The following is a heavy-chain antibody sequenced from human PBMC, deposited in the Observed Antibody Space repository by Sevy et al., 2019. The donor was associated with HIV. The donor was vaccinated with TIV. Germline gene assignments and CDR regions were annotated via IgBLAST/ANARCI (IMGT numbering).Heavy chain of an antibody. CDR3: ARDRAQVVTAIRFQH. CDR1: EFTFSSYS. D-gene: IGHD2-21*02. V-gene: IGHV3-21*01. CDR2: ISSSSSYI. J-gene: IGHJ1*01. Sequence: GGSLRLSCAASEFTFSSYSMNWVRQAPGKGLEWVSSISSSSSYIYYADSVKGRFTISRDNAKNSLYLQMNSLRAEDTAVYYCARDRAQVVTAIRFQHWGQGTLVTVSS.